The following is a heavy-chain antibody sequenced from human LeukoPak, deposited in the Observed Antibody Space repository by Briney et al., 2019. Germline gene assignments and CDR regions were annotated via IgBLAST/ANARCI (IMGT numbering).Heavy chain of an antibody. CDR2: IYPGDSDT. J-gene: IGHJ6*03. D-gene: IGHD2-2*01. CDR3: ARQRGSTSFYYYYMDV. V-gene: IGHV5-51*01. Sequence: GESLKISCKGSGYSFTSYWIGWVRQMPGKGLEWMGIIYPGDSDTRYSPSFQGQVTISADKSISTAYLQWSSLKASDTAMYYCARQRGSTSFYYYYMDVWGKGTTVTVSS. CDR1: GYSFTSYW.